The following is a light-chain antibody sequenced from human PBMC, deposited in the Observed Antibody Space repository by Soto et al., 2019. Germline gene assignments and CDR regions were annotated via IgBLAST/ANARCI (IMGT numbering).Light chain of an antibody. CDR1: QSIRTN. CDR3: QQYNDWPPLT. V-gene: IGKV3-15*01. Sequence: EIMMTQSPATVSVSPGERATLSCRASQSIRTNVAWYQQKPGQARRLLIYDASTRATGLSSRFSGSGSGTEFTLTISSLQSEDVAIYYCQQYNDWPPLTFGGGTRLEI. J-gene: IGKJ4*01. CDR2: DAS.